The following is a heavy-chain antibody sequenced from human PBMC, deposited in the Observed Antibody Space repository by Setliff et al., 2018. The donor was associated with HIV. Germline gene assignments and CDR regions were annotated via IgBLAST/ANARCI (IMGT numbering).Heavy chain of an antibody. D-gene: IGHD3-3*01. CDR3: ARDHGNGRAYNFWSGYYSLDY. CDR2: IIPIFRTT. Sequence: SVKVSCKASGGTFSSYAISWVRQAPGQGLEWMGGIIPIFRTTNYAQKFQGRVTITADKSTTTAYMELSSLRSEDTAVYYCARDHGNGRAYNFWSGYYSLDYWGQGTLVTVSS. CDR1: GGTFSSYA. J-gene: IGHJ4*02. V-gene: IGHV1-69*06.